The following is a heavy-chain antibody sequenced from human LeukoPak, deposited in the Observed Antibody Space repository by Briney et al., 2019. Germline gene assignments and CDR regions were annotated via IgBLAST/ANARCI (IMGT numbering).Heavy chain of an antibody. CDR3: ARVGRSGYSYGYHFDY. J-gene: IGHJ4*02. V-gene: IGHV1-18*01. Sequence: ASVKVSCKASGYTFTSYGISWVRQAPGQGLEWMGCIIAYNGNTNYAQKLQDRVTMTTDTSTSTAYMELRSLRSDDTAVYYCARVGRSGYSYGYHFDYWGQGTLVTVSS. CDR1: GYTFTSYG. CDR2: IIAYNGNT. D-gene: IGHD5-18*01.